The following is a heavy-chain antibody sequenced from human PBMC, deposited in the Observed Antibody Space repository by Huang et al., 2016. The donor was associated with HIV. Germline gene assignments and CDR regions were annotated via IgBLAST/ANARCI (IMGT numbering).Heavy chain of an antibody. D-gene: IGHD6-19*01. CDR3: TRGPLGWLVHRYFYH. V-gene: IGHV3-7*01. J-gene: IGHJ1*01. CDR2: IKQDGSEK. CDR1: GFSISTYW. Sequence: EVQLVESGGGLVQPGGSLRVSCAASGFSISTYWMSWVRQTPGKGLECVASIKQDGSEKDYVDAVKGRFIISRDNAKNSLYLQRNSLRAEDTAVYYCTRGPLGWLVHRYFYHWGQGTLVTVSS.